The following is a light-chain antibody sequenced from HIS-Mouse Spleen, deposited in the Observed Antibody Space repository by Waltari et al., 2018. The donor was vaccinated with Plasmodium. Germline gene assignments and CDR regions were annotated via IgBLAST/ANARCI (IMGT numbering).Light chain of an antibody. CDR2: EVS. V-gene: IGLV2-8*01. J-gene: IGLJ2*01. Sequence: QPPSASGSPGQSVTISCTGTSSDVGGYNYVSWYQQHPGKAPKLMIYEVSKRPSGVPDRFSGSQSGNTASLTVSGLQAEDEADYYCSSYAGSNNLVFGGGTKLTVL. CDR3: SSYAGSNNLV. CDR1: SSDVGGYNY.